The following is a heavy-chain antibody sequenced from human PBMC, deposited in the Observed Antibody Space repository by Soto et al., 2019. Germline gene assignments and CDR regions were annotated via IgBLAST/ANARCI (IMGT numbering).Heavy chain of an antibody. CDR2: IYPGDSDT. CDR1: GYGFTSYW. D-gene: IGHD2-2*01. J-gene: IGHJ6*03. V-gene: IGHV5-51*01. Sequence: GESLKISCKGSGYGFTSYWIGWVRQMPGKGLEWMGTIYPGDSDTRYSPSFQGQVTISADKSISTAYLQWSSLKASDTAMYYCARTEEDIVVVPAAMKYYYYMDVWGKGTTVTVSS. CDR3: ARTEEDIVVVPAAMKYYYYMDV.